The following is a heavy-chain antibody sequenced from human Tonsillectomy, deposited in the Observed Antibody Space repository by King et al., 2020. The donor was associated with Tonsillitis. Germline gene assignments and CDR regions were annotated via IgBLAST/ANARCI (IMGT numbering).Heavy chain of an antibody. D-gene: IGHD2-15*01. J-gene: IGHJ3*02. CDR1: GGSISSSSYY. Sequence: QLQESGPGLVKPSETLSLTCTVSGGSISSSSYYWGWIRQPPGKGLDWIGSIYYGGSTYYSPSLKRRVTIAVDTSKNQFSLKLTSVTAADTAVYYCARHTPETTSDAFDICGQGTMVTVSS. CDR3: ARHTPETTSDAFDI. CDR2: IYYGGST. V-gene: IGHV4-39*01.